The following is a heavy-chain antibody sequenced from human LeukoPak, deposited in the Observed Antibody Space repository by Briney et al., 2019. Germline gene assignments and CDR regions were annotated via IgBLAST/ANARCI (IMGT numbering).Heavy chain of an antibody. CDR3: ARGMGGYDYYFDY. CDR2: INPNSGGT. D-gene: IGHD5-12*01. Sequence: ASVKVSCKASGYTFTGYYMHWVRQAPGQGLEWMGWINPNSGGTSYAQKFQGRVTMTRDTSISTAYMELSRLRSDDTAVYYCARGMGGYDYYFDYWGQGTLVTVSS. CDR1: GYTFTGYY. J-gene: IGHJ4*02. V-gene: IGHV1-2*02.